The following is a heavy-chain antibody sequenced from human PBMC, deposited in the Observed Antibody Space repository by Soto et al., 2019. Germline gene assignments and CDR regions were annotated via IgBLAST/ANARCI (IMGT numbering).Heavy chain of an antibody. J-gene: IGHJ4*02. CDR3: ALSTNGGSPY. CDR1: GFTFSSYA. Sequence: EVQLLESGGGLVQPGGSLRLSCAASGFTFSSYAMSWVRQAPGKGLEWVSSISGSGGSTYYADSVKGRFTISRDNSKNTLYLQMNSRRAEDTALDYCALSTNGGSPYWGQGTLVTGSS. V-gene: IGHV3-23*01. CDR2: ISGSGGST. D-gene: IGHD2-8*01.